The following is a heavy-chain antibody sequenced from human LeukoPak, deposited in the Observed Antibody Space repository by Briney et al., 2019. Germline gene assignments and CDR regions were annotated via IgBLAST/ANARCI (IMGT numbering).Heavy chain of an antibody. CDR2: INPNSGGT. D-gene: IGHD3-10*01. V-gene: IGHV1-2*02. Sequence: ASVKVSCKASGYTFTGYYMHWVRQAPGQGLEWMGWINPNSGGTNYAQKFQGRVTMTRDTSISTAYMELSRLRSDDTAVYYCARVSAMARGVNQPYWGQGTLVTVSS. CDR3: ARVSAMARGVNQPY. CDR1: GYTFTGYY. J-gene: IGHJ4*02.